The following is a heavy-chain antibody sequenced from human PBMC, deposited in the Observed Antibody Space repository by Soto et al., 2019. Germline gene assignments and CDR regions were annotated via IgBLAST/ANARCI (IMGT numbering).Heavy chain of an antibody. Sequence: GGSLILSCAASGFTFISYAMSWVRQAPGKGLEWVSAISGSGGSTYYADSVKGRFTIPRDNSKNTLYLQMNSLRAEDTAVYYCAKNDRGCSSTSCYARSSGFDDWGQGTLVTVSS. CDR1: GFTFISYA. CDR3: AKNDRGCSSTSCYARSSGFDD. CDR2: ISGSGGST. V-gene: IGHV3-23*01. D-gene: IGHD2-2*01. J-gene: IGHJ4*02.